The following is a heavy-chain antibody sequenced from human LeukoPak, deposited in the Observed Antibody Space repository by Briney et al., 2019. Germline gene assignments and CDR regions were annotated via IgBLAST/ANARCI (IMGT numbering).Heavy chain of an antibody. D-gene: IGHD3-22*01. V-gene: IGHV3-23*01. J-gene: IGHJ4*02. CDR2: ISGSGANT. CDR3: ARRKYDSSGFDY. Sequence: GGSLRLSCAASGFTFTTYAMSWVRQAPGKGLEWVSAISGSGANTYYSDSVKGRFTISRDNSKDTLYLQMNSLRAEDTATYFCARRKYDSSGFDYWGQETLVTVSS. CDR1: GFTFTTYA.